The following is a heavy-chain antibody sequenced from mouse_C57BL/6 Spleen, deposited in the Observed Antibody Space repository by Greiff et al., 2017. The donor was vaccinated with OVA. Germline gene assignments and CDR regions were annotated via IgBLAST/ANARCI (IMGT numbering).Heavy chain of an antibody. Sequence: EVKLQQSGPELVKPGASVKISCKASGYTFTDYYMNWVKQSHGKSLEWIGDINPNNGGTSYNQKFKGKATLTVDKSSSTAYMELRSLTSEDSAVYYCASCYSNYGCWYFDVWGTGTTVTVSS. D-gene: IGHD2-5*01. CDR2: INPNNGGT. CDR3: ASCYSNYGCWYFDV. J-gene: IGHJ1*03. CDR1: GYTFTDYY. V-gene: IGHV1-26*01.